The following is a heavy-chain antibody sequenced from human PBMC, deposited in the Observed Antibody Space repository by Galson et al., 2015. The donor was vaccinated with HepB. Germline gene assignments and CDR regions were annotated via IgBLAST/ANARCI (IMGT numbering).Heavy chain of an antibody. V-gene: IGHV3-21*01. J-gene: IGHJ4*02. CDR3: ARDLEPLLYVLPPNFDY. CDR2: ISSSSSYI. D-gene: IGHD2-2*02. Sequence: SLRLSCAASGFTFSSYSMHWVRQAPGKGLEWVSSISSSSSYIYYADSVKGRFTISRDNAKNSLYLQMNSLRAEDTAVYYCARDLEPLLYVLPPNFDYWGQGTLVTVSS. CDR1: GFTFSSYS.